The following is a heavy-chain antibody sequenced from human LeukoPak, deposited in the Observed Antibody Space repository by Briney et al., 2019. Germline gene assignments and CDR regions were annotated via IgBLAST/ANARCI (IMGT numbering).Heavy chain of an antibody. Sequence: GGSLRLSCAASGFTFSSYAMSWVRQAPGKGLEWVSAISGSGGSTYYADSVKGRFTISRDNSKNTLYLQMNSLRAEDTAVYYCARNYGGTLYYYYGMDVWGQGTTVTVSS. CDR1: GFTFSSYA. D-gene: IGHD4-23*01. V-gene: IGHV3-23*01. CDR2: ISGSGGST. CDR3: ARNYGGTLYYYYGMDV. J-gene: IGHJ6*02.